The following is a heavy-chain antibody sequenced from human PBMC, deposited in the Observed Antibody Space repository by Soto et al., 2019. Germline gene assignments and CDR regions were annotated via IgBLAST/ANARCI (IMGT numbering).Heavy chain of an antibody. CDR1: GYTFSNYG. V-gene: IGHV1-18*04. D-gene: IGHD6-6*01. CDR2: ISSYNGNT. CDR3: ARDVGYSSSAPNF. Sequence: QVQLVQSGAEVKKPGASVKVSCGASGYTFSNYGISWVRQAPGQGLEWLGWISSYNGNTYYAQNLQGRVTMTTDTSKSTAYMELTSLRSDDTAVYYCARDVGYSSSAPNFWGQGTLVTVSS. J-gene: IGHJ4*02.